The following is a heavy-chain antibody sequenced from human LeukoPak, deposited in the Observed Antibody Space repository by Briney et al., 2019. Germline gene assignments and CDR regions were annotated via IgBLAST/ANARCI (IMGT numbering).Heavy chain of an antibody. CDR2: ISLSGSKT. Sequence: PGGSLRLSCAASEFDFSSHAMSWVRQAPGKGLEWVSAISLSGSKTYYADSVKGRFTISRDNSKNTLYLQMNSLRAEDTAVYYCANEIRPNDYWGQGTQVTVSS. V-gene: IGHV3-23*01. J-gene: IGHJ4*02. CDR3: ANEIRPNDY. D-gene: IGHD4-17*01. CDR1: EFDFSSHA.